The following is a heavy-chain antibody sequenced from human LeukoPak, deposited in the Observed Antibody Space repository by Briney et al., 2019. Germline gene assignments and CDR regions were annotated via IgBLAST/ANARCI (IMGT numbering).Heavy chain of an antibody. D-gene: IGHD2-15*01. CDR2: ISAYNGNT. CDR3: ARESCSGGSCYPGGV. J-gene: IGHJ4*02. Sequence: ASVTVSYKASGYTFTSYGISWVRQAPGQGLEWMGWISAYNGNTKYAQKLQGRVTMTTDTSTSTAYMELRSLRSDDTAVYYCARESCSGGSCYPGGVWGQGTLVTVSS. CDR1: GYTFTSYG. V-gene: IGHV1-18*01.